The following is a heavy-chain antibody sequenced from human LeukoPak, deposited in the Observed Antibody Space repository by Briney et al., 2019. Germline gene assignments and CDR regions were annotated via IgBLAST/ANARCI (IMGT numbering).Heavy chain of an antibody. J-gene: IGHJ5*02. CDR3: ARASSSWYIRWFDP. Sequence: SETLSLTCTVSGGSIGVYYCSWIRQPPTKGLEWIGYIYYSGSTDYNPSLKSRVTMSVDTSKNQFFLKLSSVTAADTAVYYCARASSSWYIRWFDPWGQGTLVTVSS. CDR2: IYYSGST. D-gene: IGHD6-13*01. CDR1: GGSIGVYY. V-gene: IGHV4-59*01.